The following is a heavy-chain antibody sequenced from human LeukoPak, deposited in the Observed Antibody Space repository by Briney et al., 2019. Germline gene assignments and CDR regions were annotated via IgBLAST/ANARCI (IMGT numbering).Heavy chain of an antibody. D-gene: IGHD3-22*01. CDR1: GGTFSSYA. J-gene: IGHJ5*02. CDR3: ARGDSITMIVVVITTGVP. CDR2: IIPIFGTA. V-gene: IGHV1-69*13. Sequence: SVKVSCKASGGTFSSYAISWVRQAPGQGLEWMGGIIPIFGTANYAQKFQGRVTITADESTSTAYMELSRLRSDDTAVYYCARGDSITMIVVVITTGVPWGQGTLVTVSS.